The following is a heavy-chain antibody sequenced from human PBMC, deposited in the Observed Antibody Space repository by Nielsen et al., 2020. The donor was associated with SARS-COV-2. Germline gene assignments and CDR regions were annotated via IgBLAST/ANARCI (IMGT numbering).Heavy chain of an antibody. D-gene: IGHD3-16*01. V-gene: IGHV4-30-2*01. CDR2: IYHSGRT. CDR1: GASISSGGYS. J-gene: IGHJ3*02. CDR3: ARGGRITFGGADDAFDI. Sequence: LRLSCAVSGASISSGGYSRSWIRQPPGKGLEWIGYIYHSGRTYYNPSLKSRVTISVDRSKNQFSLKLSSVTAADTAVYYCARGGRITFGGADDAFDIWGQGTMVTVSS.